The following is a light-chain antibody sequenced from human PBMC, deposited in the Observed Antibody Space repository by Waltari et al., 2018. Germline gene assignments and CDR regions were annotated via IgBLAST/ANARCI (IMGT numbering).Light chain of an antibody. CDR2: EVS. V-gene: IGLV2-8*01. Sequence: QSALTQPPSASGSPRQSVTISCTGTSSDVGGYKYVSWYQQHPGKAPKLMIYEVSKRPSGGPDRFSGSKSGNTASLTVSGLQAEDEADYYCSSYAGSHNLVFGGGTKLTVL. CDR3: SSYAGSHNLV. J-gene: IGLJ3*02. CDR1: SSDVGGYKY.